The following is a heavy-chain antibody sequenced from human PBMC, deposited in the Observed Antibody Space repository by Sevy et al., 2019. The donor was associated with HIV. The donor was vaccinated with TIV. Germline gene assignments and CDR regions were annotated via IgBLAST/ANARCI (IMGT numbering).Heavy chain of an antibody. CDR3: ARGECSSSSCYYYYGMDV. CDR1: GYTFTSYV. Sequence: ASVKVSCKASGYTFTSYVMNWVRQAPGQGLDWMGWINPNTGNPTYAQGFTGRFVFSLDTSVSTVYLQISSLKAEDTAVYYCARGECSSSSCYYYYGMDVWGQGATVTVSS. V-gene: IGHV7-4-1*02. J-gene: IGHJ6*02. D-gene: IGHD2-2*01. CDR2: INPNTGNP.